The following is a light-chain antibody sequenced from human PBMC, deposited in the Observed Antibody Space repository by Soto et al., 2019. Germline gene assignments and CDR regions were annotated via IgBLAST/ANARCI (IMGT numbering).Light chain of an antibody. Sequence: DIQMTQSPSSLSASVGYIVTITFRASQSISSYLNWYQQKPGKAPKLLIYAASSLQSGVPSRFSGSGSGTDFTLTISSLQPEDFATYYCQQSYSSITFGQGTRLEIK. CDR2: AAS. CDR3: QQSYSSIT. V-gene: IGKV1-39*01. J-gene: IGKJ5*01. CDR1: QSISSY.